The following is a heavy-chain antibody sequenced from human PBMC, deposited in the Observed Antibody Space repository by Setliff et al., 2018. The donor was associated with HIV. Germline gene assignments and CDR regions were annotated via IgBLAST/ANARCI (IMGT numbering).Heavy chain of an antibody. CDR2: ISAYNGNT. Sequence: GASVKVSCKSSGYTFTSYGISWVRQAPGQGLEWVGWISAYNGNTNYAQKLQGRVTMTTDTSTSTAYMELRSLRSDDTAVYYCARDYCSSTTCEDYLDYWGQGTLVTVSS. D-gene: IGHD2-2*01. J-gene: IGHJ4*02. CDR3: ARDYCSSTTCEDYLDY. V-gene: IGHV1-18*01. CDR1: GYTFTSYG.